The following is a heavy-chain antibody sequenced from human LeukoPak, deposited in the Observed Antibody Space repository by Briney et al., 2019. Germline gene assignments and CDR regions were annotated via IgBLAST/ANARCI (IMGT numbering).Heavy chain of an antibody. CDR3: ARAIAAAPYYYYYYMDV. CDR1: GYTFTSYW. D-gene: IGHD6-13*01. CDR2: FYPGDSDT. Sequence: GESLKISCQGPGYTFTSYWISWVRQLPGKGLEWLGIFYPGDSDTRYSPSFQGQVTISADKSICNGYLQWSRLKASDTAMYYCARAIAAAPYYYYYYMDVWGKGTTVTISS. V-gene: IGHV5-51*01. J-gene: IGHJ6*03.